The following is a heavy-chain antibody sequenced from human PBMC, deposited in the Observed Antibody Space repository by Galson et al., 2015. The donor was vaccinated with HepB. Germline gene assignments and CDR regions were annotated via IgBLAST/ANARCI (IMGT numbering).Heavy chain of an antibody. D-gene: IGHD1-26*01. Sequence: SLRLSCAASGFTFADYAMHWVRQVPGKGLEWVSGISRNSGTMGYADSVKGRFTISRDNAKKSLFLQMSSLRTEDTAVYYCAKGKWDLLRNYFDYWGRGILVTVSS. V-gene: IGHV3-9*01. CDR1: GFTFADYA. CDR2: ISRNSGTM. J-gene: IGHJ4*02. CDR3: AKGKWDLLRNYFDY.